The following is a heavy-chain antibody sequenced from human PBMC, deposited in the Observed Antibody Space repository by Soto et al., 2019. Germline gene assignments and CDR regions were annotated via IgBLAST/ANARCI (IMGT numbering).Heavy chain of an antibody. CDR2: ISSSSSYI. Sequence: EVQLVESGGGLVKPGGSLRLSCAASGFTFSSYSMNWVRQAPGKGLEWVSSISSSSSYIYYADSVKGRFTISRDNAKNSLYLQMNSLRAEDTAVYYCARGIAAAGTAANFDYWGQGTQVTVSS. J-gene: IGHJ4*02. V-gene: IGHV3-21*01. CDR1: GFTFSSYS. D-gene: IGHD6-13*01. CDR3: ARGIAAAGTAANFDY.